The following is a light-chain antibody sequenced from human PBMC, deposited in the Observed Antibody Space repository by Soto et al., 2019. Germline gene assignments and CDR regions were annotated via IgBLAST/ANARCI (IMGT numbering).Light chain of an antibody. CDR3: QQRSDWPIT. Sequence: EIVMTQSPATLSVSPGERATLSCRASQSVSSSCLAWYQHKPGQAPRLLIYGSSSRSTGIPARFSGSGSGTDFTLTISSLEPEDFAVYYCQQRSDWPITFGQGTRLEIK. CDR1: QSVSSSC. V-gene: IGKV3D-20*02. J-gene: IGKJ5*01. CDR2: GSS.